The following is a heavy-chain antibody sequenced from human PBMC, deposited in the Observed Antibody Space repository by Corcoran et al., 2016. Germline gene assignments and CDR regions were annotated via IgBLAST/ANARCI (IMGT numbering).Heavy chain of an antibody. D-gene: IGHD5-18*01. V-gene: IGHV4-34*01. J-gene: IGHJ6*02. CDR1: GGSFSGYY. Sequence: QVQLQQWGAGLLKPSETLSLTCAVYGGSFSGYYWSWIRQPPGKGLEWIGEINHSGSTNYNPSLKSRVTISVDTSKNQFSLKLSSVTAADTAVYYCARGLGYSYGYYYYYGMDVWGQGTTVTVSS. CDR3: ARGLGYSYGYYYYYGMDV. CDR2: INHSGST.